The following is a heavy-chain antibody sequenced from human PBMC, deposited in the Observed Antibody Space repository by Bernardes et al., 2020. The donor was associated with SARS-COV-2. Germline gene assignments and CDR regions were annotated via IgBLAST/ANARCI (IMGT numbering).Heavy chain of an antibody. J-gene: IGHJ4*02. CDR1: GYTFTGYY. V-gene: IGHV1-2*02. CDR3: ARDRSITIFGVVIISEFDY. CDR2: INPNSGGT. Sequence: APTKAFCKASGYTFTGYYMHWVRQTPGQGLEWMGWINPNSGGTNYAQKFQGRVTMTRDTSISTAYMELSRLRSDDTAVYYCARDRSITIFGVVIISEFDYWGQGTLVTVSS. D-gene: IGHD3-3*01.